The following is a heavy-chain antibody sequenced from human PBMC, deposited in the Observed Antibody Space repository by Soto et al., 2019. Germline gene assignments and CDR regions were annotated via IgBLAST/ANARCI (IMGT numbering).Heavy chain of an antibody. Sequence: QVQLVQSGAEVKKAGASVKVSCKASGYTFTIYHIHWVRQAPGQGLEWMGWVNPNSGATIYAQRFQGRVTMTRDTSISTAYMELSRLRFDDTAMYYCVRDVAPDGDHRFDTWGQGTMVTVSS. D-gene: IGHD6-13*01. CDR3: VRDVAPDGDHRFDT. J-gene: IGHJ3*02. CDR2: VNPNSGAT. CDR1: GYTFTIYH. V-gene: IGHV1-2*02.